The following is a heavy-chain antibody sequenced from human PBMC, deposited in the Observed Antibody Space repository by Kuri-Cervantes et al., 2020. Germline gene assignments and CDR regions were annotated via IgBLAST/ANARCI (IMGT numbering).Heavy chain of an antibody. D-gene: IGHD5-12*01. CDR1: GGSISSGDYY. CDR3: ARENGYSGYGVYNY. V-gene: IGHV4-30-4*02. J-gene: IGHJ4*02. Sequence: SETLSLTCTVSGGSISSGDYYWSWIRQPPGKGLEWIGYIYYSGSTYYNPSLKSRVTISVDTSKNQFSLKLSSVTAADTAVYYCARENGYSGYGVYNYRGQGTLVTVSS. CDR2: IYYSGST.